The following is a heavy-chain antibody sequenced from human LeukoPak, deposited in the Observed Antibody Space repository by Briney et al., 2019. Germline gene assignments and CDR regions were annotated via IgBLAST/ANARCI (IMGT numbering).Heavy chain of an antibody. V-gene: IGHV1-69*13. J-gene: IGHJ3*02. CDR1: GYTFTSYG. D-gene: IGHD3-22*01. CDR2: IIPIFGTA. CDR3: ARGRNRRNYYDSSGYYSGAFDI. Sequence: SVKVSCKASGYTFTSYGISWVRQAPGQGLEWMGGIIPIFGTANYAQKFQGRVTITADESTSTAYMELSSLRSEDTAVYYCARGRNRRNYYDSSGYYSGAFDIWGQGTMVTVSS.